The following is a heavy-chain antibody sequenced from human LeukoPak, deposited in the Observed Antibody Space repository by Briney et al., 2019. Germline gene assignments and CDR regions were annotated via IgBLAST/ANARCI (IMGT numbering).Heavy chain of an antibody. J-gene: IGHJ4*02. CDR1: GFTFSSYA. V-gene: IGHV3-23*01. CDR2: ISGSGGST. CDR3: ARVGYCSSTSCSHFDY. Sequence: GGSLRLSCAASGFTFSSYAMSWVRQAPGKGLEWVSAISGSGGSTYYADSVKGRFTISRDNAKNSLYLQMNSLRAEDTAVYYCARVGYCSSTSCSHFDYWGQGTLVTVSS. D-gene: IGHD2-2*01.